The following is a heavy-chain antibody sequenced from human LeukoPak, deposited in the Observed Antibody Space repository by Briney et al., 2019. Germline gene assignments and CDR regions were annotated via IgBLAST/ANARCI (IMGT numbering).Heavy chain of an antibody. CDR3: AKDRHDSSGIMWHYYYGMDV. CDR2: ISYDGSNK. J-gene: IGHJ6*02. Sequence: GRSLRLSCAASGFTFSSYGMHWVRQAPGKGLEWVAVISYDGSNKYYADSVKGRFTISRDNSKNTLYLQMNSLRAEDTAVYYCAKDRHDSSGIMWHYYYGMDVWGQGTTVTVSS. D-gene: IGHD3-22*01. CDR1: GFTFSSYG. V-gene: IGHV3-30*18.